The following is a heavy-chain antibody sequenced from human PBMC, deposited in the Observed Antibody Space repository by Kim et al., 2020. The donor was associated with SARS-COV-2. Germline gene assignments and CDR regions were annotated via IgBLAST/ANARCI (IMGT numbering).Heavy chain of an antibody. CDR1: GGSISSYY. CDR2: IYYSGST. D-gene: IGHD1-26*01. Sequence: SETLSLTCTVSGGSISSYYWSWIRQPPGKGLEWIGYIYYSGSTNYNPSLKSRVTISVDTSKNQFSLKLSSVTAADTAVYYCARLISGSYNLDYWGRGTLVTVSS. J-gene: IGHJ4*02. CDR3: ARLISGSYNLDY. V-gene: IGHV4-59*08.